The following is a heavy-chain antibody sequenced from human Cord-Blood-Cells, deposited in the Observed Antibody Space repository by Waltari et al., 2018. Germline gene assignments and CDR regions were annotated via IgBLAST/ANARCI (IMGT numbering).Heavy chain of an antibody. CDR1: GFTFSSYA. D-gene: IGHD3-10*01. CDR3: ARDRGVY. V-gene: IGHV3-30-3*01. J-gene: IGHJ4*02. CDR2: ISYDGSNK. Sequence: QVQLVESGGGVVQPGRSLRLSCAASGFTFSSYAMHWVRQAPGKGLEWVAVISYDGSNKYYADSVKGRFTISRDNSKNTLYLQMNSLRAEDTAVYYCARDRGVYWGQGTLGTVSS.